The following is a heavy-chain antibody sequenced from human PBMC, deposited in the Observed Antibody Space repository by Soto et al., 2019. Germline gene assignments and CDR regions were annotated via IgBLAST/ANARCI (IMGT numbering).Heavy chain of an antibody. J-gene: IGHJ3*02. Sequence: GGSLRLSCAASGFTFSSYGMHWVRQAPGKGLEWVAVISYDGSNKYYADSVKGRFTISRDNSKNTLYLQMNGLRAEDTAVYYCATLAARPESWAFDIWGQGTMVTVSS. CDR3: ATLAARPESWAFDI. V-gene: IGHV3-30*03. CDR2: ISYDGSNK. D-gene: IGHD6-6*01. CDR1: GFTFSSYG.